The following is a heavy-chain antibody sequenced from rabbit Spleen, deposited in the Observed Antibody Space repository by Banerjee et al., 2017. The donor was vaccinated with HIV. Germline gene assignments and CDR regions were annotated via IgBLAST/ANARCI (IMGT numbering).Heavy chain of an antibody. D-gene: IGHD1-1*01. Sequence: QSLEESGGDLVKPGASLTLTCTASGLSLNNNAYMCWVRQAPGKGLEWIACSYAGSSGSTYSAIWATGRFTISKTSSTTVTLQMTSLTAADTATYFCAKDLTNVIGWNFGLWGPGTLVTVS. CDR1: GLSLNNNAY. CDR2: SYAGSSGST. CDR3: AKDLTNVIGWNFGL. V-gene: IGHV1S40*01. J-gene: IGHJ4*01.